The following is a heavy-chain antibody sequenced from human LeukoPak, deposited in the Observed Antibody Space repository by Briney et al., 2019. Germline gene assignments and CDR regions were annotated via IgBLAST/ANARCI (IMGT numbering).Heavy chain of an antibody. CDR1: GGTFSSYA. CDR3: ARDCSSTSCYRDY. D-gene: IGHD2-2*02. V-gene: IGHV1-69*04. Sequence: SVKVSCKASGGTFSSYAISWVRQAPGQVLEWMGRIIPILGIANYAQKFQGRVTITADKSTSTAYMELSSLRSEDTAVYYCARDCSSTSCYRDYWGQGTLVTVSS. CDR2: IIPILGIA. J-gene: IGHJ4*02.